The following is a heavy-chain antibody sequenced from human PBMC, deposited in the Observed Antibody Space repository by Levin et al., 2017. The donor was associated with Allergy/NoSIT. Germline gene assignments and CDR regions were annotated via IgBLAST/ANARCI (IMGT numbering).Heavy chain of an antibody. Sequence: PSETLSLTCTVSGGSISSNFYYWAWIRQPPGKGLEWIGSIHHSGSTYYNPSLKSRLTISMDTSKNHFSLKLSSVTAADTAMYYCGRNSNPPDWCEPWGQGTLVTVSS. V-gene: IGHV4-39*02. CDR1: GGSISSNFYY. D-gene: IGHD4-11*01. J-gene: IGHJ5*02. CDR2: IHHSGST. CDR3: GRNSNPPDWCEP.